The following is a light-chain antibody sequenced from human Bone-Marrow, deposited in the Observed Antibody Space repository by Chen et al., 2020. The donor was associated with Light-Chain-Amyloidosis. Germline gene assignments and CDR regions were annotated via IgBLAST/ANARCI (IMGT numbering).Light chain of an antibody. Sequence: SYVLTQPSSVSVAPGHTATIARGGNHIGSTSVHWYQQTPGQAPLLVVYDDSDRPSGIPERLSGSNSGNPSTLTISRVDAGDAACYYCPVWDRSSGRPVFGGGTKLTVL. J-gene: IGLJ3*02. CDR2: DDS. CDR3: PVWDRSSGRPV. V-gene: IGLV3-21*02. CDR1: HIGSTS.